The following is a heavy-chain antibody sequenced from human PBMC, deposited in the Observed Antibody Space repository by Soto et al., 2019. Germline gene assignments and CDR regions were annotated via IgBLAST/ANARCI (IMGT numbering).Heavy chain of an antibody. CDR1: GFTFSSYA. V-gene: IGHV3-23*01. J-gene: IGHJ4*02. CDR3: VKAVYLLDFDY. Sequence: EVQLLESGGGLIQPGGSLRLSCAASGFTFSSYAMTWVRQAPGKGLEWVSTISGTGTTTYYADSVKGRFTISRDNSKNTLYLQMSSLRTEDTAVYYCVKAVYLLDFDYWGQGTLVIVSS. CDR2: ISGTGTTT. D-gene: IGHD2-8*01.